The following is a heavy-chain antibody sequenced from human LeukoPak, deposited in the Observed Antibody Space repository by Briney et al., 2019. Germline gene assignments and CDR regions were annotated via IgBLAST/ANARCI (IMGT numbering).Heavy chain of an antibody. CDR1: GGSFSGYY. Sequence: SETLSLTCAVYGGSFSGYYWSWIRQPPGKGLEWIGEINHSGSTNYNPSLKSRVTISVDTSKNQFSLKLSSVTAADTAVYYCARRRVGSSGYYSPARFDYWGQGTLVTVSS. V-gene: IGHV4-34*01. D-gene: IGHD3-22*01. J-gene: IGHJ4*02. CDR3: ARRRVGSSGYYSPARFDY. CDR2: INHSGST.